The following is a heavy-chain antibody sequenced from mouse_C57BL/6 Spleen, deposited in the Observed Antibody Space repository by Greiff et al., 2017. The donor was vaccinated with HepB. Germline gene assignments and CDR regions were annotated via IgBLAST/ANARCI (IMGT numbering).Heavy chain of an antibody. CDR2: INPNNGGT. CDR1: GYTFTDYN. J-gene: IGHJ3*01. V-gene: IGHV1-22*01. D-gene: IGHD1-1*01. CDR3: AREYYGSDWFAY. Sequence: EVQLQESGPELVKPGASVKMSCKASGYTFTDYNMHWVKQSHGKSLEWIGYINPNNGGTSYNQKFKGKATLTVNKSSSTAYMELRSLTSEDSAVYYCAREYYGSDWFAYWGQGTLVTVSA.